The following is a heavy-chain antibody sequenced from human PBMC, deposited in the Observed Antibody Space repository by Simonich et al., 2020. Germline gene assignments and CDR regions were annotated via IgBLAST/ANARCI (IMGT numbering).Heavy chain of an antibody. CDR3: AKDGGYCTNGVCYYFDY. V-gene: IGHV3-9*01. Sequence: EVQLVESGGGLVQPGRSLRLSCAASGFTFDDYAMPWVRQAPGEVLEWCSVMSWNSVSIVYADSVKGRFTISRDNAKNSLYLQMNSLRAEDTALYYCAKDGGYCTNGVCYYFDYWGQGTLVTVSS. D-gene: IGHD2-8*01. CDR2: MSWNSVSI. CDR1: GFTFDDYA. J-gene: IGHJ4*02.